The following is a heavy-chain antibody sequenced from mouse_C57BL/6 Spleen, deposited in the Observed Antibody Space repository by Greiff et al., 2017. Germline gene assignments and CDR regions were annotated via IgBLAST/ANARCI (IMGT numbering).Heavy chain of an antibody. J-gene: IGHJ2*01. CDR1: GFTFSSYT. CDR3: ARHQATVVAPYSFDY. CDR2: ISGGGGNT. V-gene: IGHV5-9*01. Sequence: DVMLVESGGGLVKPGGSLKLSCAASGFTFSSYTMSWVRQTPDRRLEWVATISGGGGNTYYPDSVKGRFTIARDNAKNTLYLQLSSLRSEDTALYYCARHQATVVAPYSFDYWGQGTPLTVSS. D-gene: IGHD1-1*01.